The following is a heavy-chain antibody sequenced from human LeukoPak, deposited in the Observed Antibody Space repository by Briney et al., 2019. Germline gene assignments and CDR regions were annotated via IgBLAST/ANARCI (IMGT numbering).Heavy chain of an antibody. D-gene: IGHD2-2*01. CDR3: ARRGYCSSTSCDGGFDY. CDR1: GYTFASYW. J-gene: IGHJ4*02. Sequence: GESLKISCKGSGYTFASYWIGWVRQMPGKGLEWMGIIYPGDSDTRYSPSFQGQVTISADKSISTAYLQWNSLKASDTAMYYCARRGYCSSTSCDGGFDYWGQGTLVTVSS. V-gene: IGHV5-51*01. CDR2: IYPGDSDT.